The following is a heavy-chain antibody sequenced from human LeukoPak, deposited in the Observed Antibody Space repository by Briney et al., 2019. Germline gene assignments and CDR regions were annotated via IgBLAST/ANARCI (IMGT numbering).Heavy chain of an antibody. J-gene: IGHJ4*02. Sequence: SETLSLTCTVSNGPTNTYQWTWIRQPPGKGLEWIGSIYYSGSTYYNPSLKSRVTISVDTFKNQFSLKLSSVTAADTAVYYCARAITMVRGVIIPYYFDYWGQGTLVTVSS. D-gene: IGHD3-10*01. CDR3: ARAITMVRGVIIPYYFDY. CDR1: NGPTNTYQ. CDR2: IYYSGST. V-gene: IGHV4-39*07.